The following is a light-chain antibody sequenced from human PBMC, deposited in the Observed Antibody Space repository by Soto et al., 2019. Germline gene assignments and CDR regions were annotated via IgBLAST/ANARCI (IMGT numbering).Light chain of an antibody. CDR1: QSISSW. CDR2: DAS. J-gene: IGKJ4*01. Sequence: IQMTQPPATLSASVGDRVTITCRASQSISSWLAWYQQKPGKAPKLLIYDASSLESGVPSRFSGSGSGTEFTLTISSLQPDDFATYYCQQYNSYSPLTFGGGTKVDIK. CDR3: QQYNSYSPLT. V-gene: IGKV1-5*01.